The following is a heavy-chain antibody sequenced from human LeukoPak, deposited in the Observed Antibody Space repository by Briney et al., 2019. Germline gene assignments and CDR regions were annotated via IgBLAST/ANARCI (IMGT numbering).Heavy chain of an antibody. CDR3: ARGGAYGSGSFDY. J-gene: IGHJ4*02. CDR1: GGSITSGSYY. CDR2: IYPSGST. Sequence: PSETLSLTCSVSGGSITSGSYYWNWIRQAAGKGLEWIGRIYPSGSTNYNRSLKSRITMSADTSKNQFSLKVNSVTAADTAVYFCARGGAYGSGSFDYWGQGTLVTVSS. D-gene: IGHD3-10*01. V-gene: IGHV4-61*02.